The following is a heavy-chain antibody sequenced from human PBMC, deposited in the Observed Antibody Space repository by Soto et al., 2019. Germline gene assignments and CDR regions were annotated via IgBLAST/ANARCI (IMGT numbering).Heavy chain of an antibody. CDR3: ARRYFDILTGYYLFDH. CDR2: IYYSGST. CDR1: GGSISSYY. V-gene: IGHV4-59*08. D-gene: IGHD3-9*01. Sequence: SETLSLTCTVSGGSISSYYWSWIRQPPGKGLEWIGYIYYSGSTNYNPSLKSRVTISVDTSKNQFSLKLSSVTAADTAVYYCARRYFDILTGYYLFDHWGRGTLVTVSS. J-gene: IGHJ4*02.